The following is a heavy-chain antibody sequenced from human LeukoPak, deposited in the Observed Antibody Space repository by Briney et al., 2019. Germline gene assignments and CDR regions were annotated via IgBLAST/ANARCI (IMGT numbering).Heavy chain of an antibody. CDR3: AKDISATMIVVDY. CDR1: GFTFDDYA. D-gene: IGHD3-22*01. J-gene: IGHJ4*02. V-gene: IGHV3-9*01. Sequence: GGSLRLSCAASGFTFDDYAMHWVRQAPGKGLEWVSGISWNSGSIGYADSVKGRFTISRDNAKNSLYLQMNSLRAEDTALYYCAKDISATMIVVDYWGQGTLVTVSS. CDR2: ISWNSGSI.